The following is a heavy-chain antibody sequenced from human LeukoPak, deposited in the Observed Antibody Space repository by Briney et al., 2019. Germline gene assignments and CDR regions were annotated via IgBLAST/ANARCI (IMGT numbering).Heavy chain of an antibody. V-gene: IGHV4-59*01. CDR2: IYYSGST. D-gene: IGHD3-22*01. Sequence: SETLSLTCTVSGGSISSYYWSWIRQPPGKGLEWIGYIYYSGSTNYNPSLKSRVTISVDTSKNQFSLKLSSVTAADTAVYYCARMGPYYYDSSGYYRGLMDVWGKGTTVTVSS. J-gene: IGHJ6*03. CDR1: GGSISSYY. CDR3: ARMGPYYYDSSGYYRGLMDV.